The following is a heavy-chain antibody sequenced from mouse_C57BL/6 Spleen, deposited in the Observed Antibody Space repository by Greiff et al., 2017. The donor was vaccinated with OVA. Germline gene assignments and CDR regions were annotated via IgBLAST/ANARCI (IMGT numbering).Heavy chain of an antibody. D-gene: IGHD1-1*01. CDR2: ISSGGDYI. V-gene: IGHV5-9-1*02. J-gene: IGHJ2*01. CDR1: GFTFSSYA. CDR3: TRDKGSSYPFDY. Sequence: EVKVVESGEGLVKPGGSLKLSCAASGFTFSSYAMSWVRQTPEKRLEWVAYISSGGDYIYYADTVKGRFTISRDNARNTLYLQMSSLKSEDTAMYYCTRDKGSSYPFDYWGQGTTLTVSS.